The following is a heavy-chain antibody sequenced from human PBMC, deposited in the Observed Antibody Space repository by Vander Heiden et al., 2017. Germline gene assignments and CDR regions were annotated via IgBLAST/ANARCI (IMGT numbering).Heavy chain of an antibody. D-gene: IGHD3-16*01. Sequence: QVQLVQSGAEVKKPGAAVKVSCKASGDSLTGYYMHWVRQAPRQGLEWMGRINPKSGDIYYAQEFQGRVTMTSDRSISTAYMELTSLRSDDTATYYCGYDRHYGMDVWGQGTTVSVS. J-gene: IGHJ6*02. CDR2: INPKSGDI. V-gene: IGHV1-2*06. CDR3: GYDRHYGMDV. CDR1: GDSLTGYY.